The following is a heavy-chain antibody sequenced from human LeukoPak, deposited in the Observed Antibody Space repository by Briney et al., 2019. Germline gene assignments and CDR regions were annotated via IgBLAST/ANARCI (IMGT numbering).Heavy chain of an antibody. Sequence: GGSLRLSCAAAGFTFSSYWKHWVRQAPGKGLEWVGRIKSKTDGGTTDYAAPVKGRFTISRDDSKNTLYLQMNSLKTEDTAVYYCTTEPYWADFDYWGQGTLVTVSS. CDR2: IKSKTDGGTT. V-gene: IGHV3-15*01. CDR3: TTEPYWADFDY. CDR1: GFTFSSYW. J-gene: IGHJ4*02. D-gene: IGHD2-8*02.